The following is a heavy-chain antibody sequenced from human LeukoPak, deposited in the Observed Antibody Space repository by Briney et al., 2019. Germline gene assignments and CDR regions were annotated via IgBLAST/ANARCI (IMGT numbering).Heavy chain of an antibody. Sequence: SETLSLTCAVYGGSLSGYYWSWIRQPPGEGLEWIGEINHSGSTNYNPSLKSRVTISVDTSKNQFSLKLSSVTAADTAVYYCARAQWLAPNYYFDYWGQGTLVTVSS. CDR2: INHSGST. CDR3: ARAQWLAPNYYFDY. J-gene: IGHJ4*02. V-gene: IGHV4-34*01. CDR1: GGSLSGYY. D-gene: IGHD6-19*01.